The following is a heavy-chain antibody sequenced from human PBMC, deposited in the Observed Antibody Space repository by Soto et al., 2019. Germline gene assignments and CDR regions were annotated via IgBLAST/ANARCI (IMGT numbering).Heavy chain of an antibody. Sequence: ASVKVSCKASGYTFTGYYMHWVRQAPGQGLEWMEWINPNSGGTNYAQKFQGRVTMTRDTSISTAYMELSRLRSDDTAVYYCGRSYDFWSWGYYYYGMDVWGQGTTVTVSS. V-gene: IGHV1-2*02. CDR1: GYTFTGYY. CDR2: INPNSGGT. J-gene: IGHJ6*02. D-gene: IGHD3-3*01. CDR3: GRSYDFWSWGYYYYGMDV.